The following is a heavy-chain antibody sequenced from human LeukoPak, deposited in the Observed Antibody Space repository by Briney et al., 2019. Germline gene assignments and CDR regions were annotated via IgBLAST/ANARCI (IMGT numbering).Heavy chain of an antibody. V-gene: IGHV4-39*01. Sequence: PSETLSLTCTVSGGSISSSGYYWGWIRQPPGKGLEWIGSIYYSGSTYYNPSLKSQVTISVDTSKNQFSLKLSSVTAADTAVYYCASGTQRGRIQLWFLGWFDPWGQGTLVTVSS. CDR1: GGSISSSGYY. CDR3: ASGTQRGRIQLWFLGWFDP. CDR2: IYYSGST. J-gene: IGHJ5*02. D-gene: IGHD5-18*01.